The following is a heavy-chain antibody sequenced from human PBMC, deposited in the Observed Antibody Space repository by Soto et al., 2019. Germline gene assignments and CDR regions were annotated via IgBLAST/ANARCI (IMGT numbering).Heavy chain of an antibody. D-gene: IGHD3-9*01. Sequence: QVQLVESGGGVVQPGRSLRLSCAASGFTFSSYAMHWVSQAPGKGLEWVAVISYDGSNKYYADSVKGRFTISRDNSKNTLYLQMNSLRAEDTAVFYCARGLRYFDWLSPFDYWGQGTLVTVSS. CDR3: ARGLRYFDWLSPFDY. CDR2: ISYDGSNK. V-gene: IGHV3-30-3*01. CDR1: GFTFSSYA. J-gene: IGHJ4*02.